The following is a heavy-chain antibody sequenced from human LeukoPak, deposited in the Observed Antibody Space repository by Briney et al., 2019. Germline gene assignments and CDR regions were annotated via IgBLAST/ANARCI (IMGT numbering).Heavy chain of an antibody. D-gene: IGHD5-18*01. CDR1: GFTFSSYE. CDR3: ARQRGYSYVY. J-gene: IGHJ4*02. Sequence: PGGSLRLSCAASGFTFSSYEMNWDRQAPGKGLEWVSYISSSGSTIYYADSVKGRFTISRDNAKNSLYLQMNSLRAEDTAVHYCARQRGYSYVYWGQGTLVTVSS. V-gene: IGHV3-48*03. CDR2: ISSSGSTI.